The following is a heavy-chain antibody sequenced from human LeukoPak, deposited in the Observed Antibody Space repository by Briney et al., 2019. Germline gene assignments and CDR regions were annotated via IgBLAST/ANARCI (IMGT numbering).Heavy chain of an antibody. J-gene: IGHJ4*02. CDR1: SGSISSSSYY. CDR2: TYYSGST. V-gene: IGHV4-39*01. CDR3: ARRVVVTAIDY. D-gene: IGHD2-21*02. Sequence: SETLSLTCTVSSGSISSSSYYWGWIRQPPGKGLEWIGSTYYSGSTYYNPSPKSRVTISVDTSKNQFSLKLSSVTAADTAVYYCARRVVVTAIDYWGQGTLVTVSS.